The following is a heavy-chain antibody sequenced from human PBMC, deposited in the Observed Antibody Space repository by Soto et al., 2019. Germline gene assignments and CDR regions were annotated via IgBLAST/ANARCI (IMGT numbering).Heavy chain of an antibody. D-gene: IGHD3-10*01. CDR1: GGSISSGGYY. V-gene: IGHV4-31*03. J-gene: IGHJ4*02. CDR2: IYYSGST. Sequence: PSKTLSLTCTVSGGSISSGGYYWSWIRQHPGKGLEWIGYIYYSGSTYYNPSLKSRVTISLDTSKNQFSLKLSSVTAADTAVYYCARSGNTMVRGVIIAFDYWGQGTLVTVSS. CDR3: ARSGNTMVRGVIIAFDY.